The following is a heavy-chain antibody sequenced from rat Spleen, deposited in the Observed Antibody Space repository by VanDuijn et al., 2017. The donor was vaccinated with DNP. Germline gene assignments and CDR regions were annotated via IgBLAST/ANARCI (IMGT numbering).Heavy chain of an antibody. Sequence: EVQLVESGGGLVQPGRSLKLSCAASGFTFSDYNMAWVRQAPKKGLEWVATISYEGSSTYYRDSVKGRFTISRDNATSTLYLQMDSLRSEDTATYYCTRGGTYYFDYWGQGVMVTVSS. CDR3: TRGGTYYFDY. J-gene: IGHJ2*01. CDR2: ISYEGSST. V-gene: IGHV5-7*01. CDR1: GFTFSDYN.